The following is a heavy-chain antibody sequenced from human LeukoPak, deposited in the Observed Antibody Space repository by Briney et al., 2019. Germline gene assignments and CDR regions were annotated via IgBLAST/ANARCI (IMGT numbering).Heavy chain of an antibody. D-gene: IGHD4-23*01. CDR3: ALATTVVTLFDY. V-gene: IGHV1-69*05. CDR2: IIPIFGTA. J-gene: IGHJ4*02. Sequence: GSSVKVSCKASGGTFSSYAISWVRQAPGQGLEWMGGIIPIFGTANHAQKFQGRVTITTDESTSTAYMELSSLRSEDTAVYYCALATTVVTLFDYWGQGTLVTVSS. CDR1: GGTFSSYA.